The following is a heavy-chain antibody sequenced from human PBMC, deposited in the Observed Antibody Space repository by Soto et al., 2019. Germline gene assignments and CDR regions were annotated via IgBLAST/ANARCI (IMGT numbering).Heavy chain of an antibody. V-gene: IGHV4-31*03. D-gene: IGHD6-19*01. Sequence: SETLSLTCTVSGGSISSGGYYWSWIRQHPGKGLEWIGYIYYSGSTYYNPSLKSRVTISVDTSKNQFSLRLNSVTAADTAVYYCARQGYSSGWDRPIRVFDYWGQGTLVTVSS. CDR1: GGSISSGGYY. CDR3: ARQGYSSGWDRPIRVFDY. J-gene: IGHJ4*02. CDR2: IYYSGST.